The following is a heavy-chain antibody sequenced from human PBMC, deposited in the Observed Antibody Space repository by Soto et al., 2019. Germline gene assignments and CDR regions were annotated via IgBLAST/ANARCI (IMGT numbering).Heavy chain of an antibody. Sequence: SETLSLTCTVSGGSISSSNYYWGWIRQPPGRGLEWIGSIYYSGSTSYNSSLKSRVTISVDTSKNQFSLRLSSVTAADTAVYYCASPTLGAFDIWGQGTMVTVSS. D-gene: IGHD3-16*01. CDR3: ASPTLGAFDI. V-gene: IGHV4-39*01. J-gene: IGHJ3*02. CDR1: GGSISSSNYY. CDR2: IYYSGST.